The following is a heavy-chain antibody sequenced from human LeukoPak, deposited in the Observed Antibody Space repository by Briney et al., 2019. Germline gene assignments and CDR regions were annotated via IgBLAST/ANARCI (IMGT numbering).Heavy chain of an antibody. D-gene: IGHD4-17*01. CDR3: ATNAPTVTTDRSFGY. Sequence: SETLSLTCAVYGGSFSGYYWSWIRQPPGKGLERIGEINHSGSTNYNPSLKSRVTISVDTSKNQFSLKLSSVTAADTAVYYCATNAPTVTTDRSFGYWGQGTLVTVSS. J-gene: IGHJ4*02. CDR1: GGSFSGYY. CDR2: INHSGST. V-gene: IGHV4-34*01.